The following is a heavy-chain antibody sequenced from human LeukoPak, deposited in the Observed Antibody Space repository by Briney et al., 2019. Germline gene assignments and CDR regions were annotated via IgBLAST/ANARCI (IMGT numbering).Heavy chain of an antibody. V-gene: IGHV3-23*01. CDR1: GFTFSGYA. CDR2: ISGSGGST. D-gene: IGHD6-13*01. CDR3: AKSSSSWYMWFDP. J-gene: IGHJ5*02. Sequence: GGSLRLTCAASGFTFSGYAMSWVRQAPGKGLEWVSAISGSGGSTYYADSVKGRFTISRDNSKNTLYLQMNSLRAEDTAVYYCAKSSSSWYMWFDPWGQGTLVTVSS.